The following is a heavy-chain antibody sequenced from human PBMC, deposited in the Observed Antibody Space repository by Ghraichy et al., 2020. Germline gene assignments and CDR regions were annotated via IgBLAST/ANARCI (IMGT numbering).Heavy chain of an antibody. J-gene: IGHJ2*01. Sequence: SGPTLVKPTETLTLTCTVSGFSLSNARMGVSWIRQPPGKALEWLAHIFSNDEKSYSTSLKSRLTISKDTSKSQVVLTMTNMDPVDTATYYCAREQEYYDFWSGYYQGHHWYFDLWGRGTLVTVSS. D-gene: IGHD3-3*01. CDR1: GFSLSNARMG. CDR3: AREQEYYDFWSGYYQGHHWYFDL. CDR2: IFSNDEK. V-gene: IGHV2-26*01.